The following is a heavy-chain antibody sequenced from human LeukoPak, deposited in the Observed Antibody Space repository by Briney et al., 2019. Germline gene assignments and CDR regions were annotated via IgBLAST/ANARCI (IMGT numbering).Heavy chain of an antibody. CDR3: ARGPWFDSSRHPGAFDI. CDR2: IYPGDSDT. Sequence: GESLKISCKGSGYSFTSYWIGWVRQMPGKGLEWMGIIYPGDSDTRYSPSFQGQVTISADKSISTAYLQLSSLKASDTATYFCARGPWFDSSRHPGAFDIWGPGTMVTVSS. J-gene: IGHJ3*02. D-gene: IGHD3-22*01. CDR1: GYSFTSYW. V-gene: IGHV5-51*01.